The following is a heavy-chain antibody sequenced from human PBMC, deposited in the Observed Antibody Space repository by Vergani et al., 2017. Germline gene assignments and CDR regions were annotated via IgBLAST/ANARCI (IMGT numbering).Heavy chain of an antibody. J-gene: IGHJ4*02. D-gene: IGHD6-13*01. Sequence: EVQLVESGGGLVQPGGSLRLSCAASGFPFSSYWMSWVRQAPGKGLEWVANIKQDGSEKYYVDSVKGRFTISRDNAKNSLYLQMNSLRAEDTAVYYCAVSYSTTFAYWGQGTLVTVSS. CDR3: AVSYSTTFAY. V-gene: IGHV3-7*01. CDR1: GFPFSSYW. CDR2: IKQDGSEK.